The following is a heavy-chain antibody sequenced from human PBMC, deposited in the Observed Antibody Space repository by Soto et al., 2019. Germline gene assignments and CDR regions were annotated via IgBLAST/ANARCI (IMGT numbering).Heavy chain of an antibody. Sequence: EVQLLESGGGLVQPGGSLRLSCAASGFTFSSYAMSWVRQAPGKGLEWVSAISGSGGSTYYADSVKGRFTISRDNSKNTLYLQMNSLRAEDTAVYYCAKQRGTEDFWSGDAFDIWGQGTMVTVSS. D-gene: IGHD3-3*01. CDR1: GFTFSSYA. CDR2: ISGSGGST. V-gene: IGHV3-23*01. CDR3: AKQRGTEDFWSGDAFDI. J-gene: IGHJ3*02.